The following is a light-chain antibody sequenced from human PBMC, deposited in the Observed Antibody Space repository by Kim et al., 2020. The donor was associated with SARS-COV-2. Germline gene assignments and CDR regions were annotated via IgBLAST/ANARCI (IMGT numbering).Light chain of an antibody. CDR1: NSDVGGYDY. CDR3: CSYTRGSTYV. CDR2: DVN. J-gene: IGLJ1*01. Sequence: ALTQPAAVSGSPGQSITISCTGTNSDVGGYDYVFWYQQHPGKAPRLIISDVNQRPPGVSNRFSGSKSGNTASLTISGLQAEDEADYYCCSYTRGSTYVFGSGTKVTVL. V-gene: IGLV2-14*03.